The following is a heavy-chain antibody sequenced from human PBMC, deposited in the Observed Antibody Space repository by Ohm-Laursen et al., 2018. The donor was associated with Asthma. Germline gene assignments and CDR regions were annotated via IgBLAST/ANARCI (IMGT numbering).Heavy chain of an antibody. V-gene: IGHV3-21*01. CDR1: GYTFSRYS. J-gene: IGHJ1*01. CDR2: ISTASTFI. CDR3: ARIGPEWKLPGREYSLHH. Sequence: GQTLSLTCAASGYTFSRYSIHWVRQVPGKGLEWVASISTASTFIYYADSVRGRFTTSRDKAKNSVYLQMNSLRAEDTALYYCARIGPEWKLPGREYSLHHWGQGTQVTVSS. D-gene: IGHD2-15*01.